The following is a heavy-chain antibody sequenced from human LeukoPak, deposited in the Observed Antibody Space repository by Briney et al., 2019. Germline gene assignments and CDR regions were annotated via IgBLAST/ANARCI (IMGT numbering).Heavy chain of an antibody. CDR1: GGSISSTSYY. J-gene: IGHJ4*02. CDR3: ARLGGAPSYFDY. CDR2: IYYSGST. V-gene: IGHV4-39*01. D-gene: IGHD1-26*01. Sequence: SETLSLTCTVSGGSISSTSYYWGWIRQPPGKGLEWIGSIYYSGSTYYNPSLKSRVTISVDTSKNQFSLKLSSVTAADTAVYYCARLGGAPSYFDYWGQGTLVIVSS.